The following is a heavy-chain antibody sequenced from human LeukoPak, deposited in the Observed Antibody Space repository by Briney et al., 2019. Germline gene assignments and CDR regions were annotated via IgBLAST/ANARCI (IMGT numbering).Heavy chain of an antibody. CDR1: GFTFDDYG. CDR2: ISSSSSYI. V-gene: IGHV3-21*01. Sequence: PGGSLRLSCAASGFTFDDYGMSWVRQAPGKGLEWVSSISSSSSYIYYADSVKGRFTISRDNAKNSLYLQMNSLRAEDTAVYYCARHSSSWSDAFDIWGQGTMVTVSS. D-gene: IGHD6-13*01. J-gene: IGHJ3*02. CDR3: ARHSSSWSDAFDI.